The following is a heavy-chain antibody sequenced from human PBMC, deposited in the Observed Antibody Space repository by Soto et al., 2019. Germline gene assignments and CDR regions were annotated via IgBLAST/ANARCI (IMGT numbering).Heavy chain of an antibody. Sequence: QLQLQESGSGLVKPSQTLSLTCAVSGGSISSGGYSWSWIRQPPGKGLECIGYIYHSVTTYYNPSLXXXVXLSVDRSKNQFSLKLSSVTAADTAVYYCARGPPLAYWGQGTLVTVSS. CDR3: ARGPPLAY. CDR2: IYHSVTT. CDR1: GGSISSGGYS. J-gene: IGHJ4*02. V-gene: IGHV4-30-2*01.